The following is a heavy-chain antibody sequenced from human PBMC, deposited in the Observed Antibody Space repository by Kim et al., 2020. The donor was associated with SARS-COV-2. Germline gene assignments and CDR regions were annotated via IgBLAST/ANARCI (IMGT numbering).Heavy chain of an antibody. J-gene: IGHJ4*02. CDR3: AKGIDGWGRAYSSPPDY. V-gene: IGHV3-9*01. Sequence: KGRFTISKENAKNSLYLQMKSLRAEDTALYYCAKGIDGWGRAYSSPPDYWGQGTLVTVSS. D-gene: IGHD6-13*01.